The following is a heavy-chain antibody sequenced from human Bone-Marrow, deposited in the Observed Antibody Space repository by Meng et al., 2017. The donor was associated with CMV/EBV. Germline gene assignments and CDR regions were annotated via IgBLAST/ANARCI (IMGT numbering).Heavy chain of an antibody. V-gene: IGHV3-23*03. J-gene: IGHJ4*02. D-gene: IGHD1-26*01. Sequence: GESLKISCAASGFTFSSYAMSWVRQAPGKGLEWVSVIYSGGSSTYYADSVKGRFTISRDNSKNTLYLQMNSLRAEDTAVYYCAKEIGTIVGAYFDYWGQGTLGTVS. CDR1: GFTFSSYA. CDR2: IYSGGSST. CDR3: AKEIGTIVGAYFDY.